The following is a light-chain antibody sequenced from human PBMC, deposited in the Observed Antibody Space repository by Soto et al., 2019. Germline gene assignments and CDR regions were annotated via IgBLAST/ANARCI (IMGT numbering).Light chain of an antibody. CDR3: QQYNSYSPVWT. J-gene: IGKJ1*01. CDR1: QSISSW. Sequence: IQMTQSPSTLSASVGDRVTITCRASQSISSWLAWYQQKPGKAPKLLIYKASSLESGVPSRFSGSGSGTEFTLTISSLQPDDFATYYCQQYNSYSPVWTFGQGTRWIS. V-gene: IGKV1-5*03. CDR2: KAS.